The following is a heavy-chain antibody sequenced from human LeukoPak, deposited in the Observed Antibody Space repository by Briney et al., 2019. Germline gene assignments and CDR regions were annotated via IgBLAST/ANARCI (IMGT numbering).Heavy chain of an antibody. CDR3: ARAAVATITGADYFDY. Sequence: SGTLSLTCTVSGGSISSGNYYWTWIRQPAGKGLEWIGRIYTSGSTNYNPSLKSRVTMSVDTSKNQFSLKLSSATAADTAVYYCARAAVATITGADYFDYWGQGTLVTVSS. CDR1: GGSISSGNYY. D-gene: IGHD5-24*01. CDR2: IYTSGST. V-gene: IGHV4-61*02. J-gene: IGHJ4*02.